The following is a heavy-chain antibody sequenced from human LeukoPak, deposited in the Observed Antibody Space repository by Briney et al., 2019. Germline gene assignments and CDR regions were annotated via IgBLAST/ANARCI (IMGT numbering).Heavy chain of an antibody. CDR1: GYSFTTYW. CDR3: ARRGYCSGGNCFSHAFDI. J-gene: IGHJ3*02. CDR2: IYPGDSDT. V-gene: IGHV5-51*01. Sequence: GESLKISCKGSGYSFTTYWIGWVRQMPGKGLEWMGIIYPGDSDTRYSPSFQGQVTISVDKSINTAYVEWSSPKASDTAMYYCARRGYCSGGNCFSHAFDIWGQGTMVTVSS. D-gene: IGHD2-15*01.